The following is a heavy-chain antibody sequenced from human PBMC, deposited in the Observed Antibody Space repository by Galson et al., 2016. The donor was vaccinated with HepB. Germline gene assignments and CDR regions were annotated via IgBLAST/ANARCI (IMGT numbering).Heavy chain of an antibody. D-gene: IGHD1-1*01. V-gene: IGHV4-4*02. Sequence: SETLSLTCAVSGASVNSSNWWTWVRQAPGEGLEWIGFVYHSGSTYYNPSPKSRVTMSLDKSKNEFSLILNSVTAADTAVYYCARETTSYAFDIWGQGTMVTVSS. CDR2: VYHSGST. CDR1: GASVNSSNW. CDR3: ARETTSYAFDI. J-gene: IGHJ3*02.